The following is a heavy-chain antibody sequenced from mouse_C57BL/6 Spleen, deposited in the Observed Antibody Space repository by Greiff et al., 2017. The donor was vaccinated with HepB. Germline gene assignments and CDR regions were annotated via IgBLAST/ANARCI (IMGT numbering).Heavy chain of an antibody. J-gene: IGHJ2*01. CDR2: ISYSGST. CDR3: AREGRGYYFDY. Sequence: EVKLVESGPGMVKPSQSLSLTCTVTGYSITSGYDWHWIRHFPGNKLEWMGYISYSGSTNYNPSLKSRISITHDTSKNHFFLKLNSVTTEDTATYYCAREGRGYYFDYWGQGTTLTVSS. V-gene: IGHV3-1*01. CDR1: GYSITSGYD.